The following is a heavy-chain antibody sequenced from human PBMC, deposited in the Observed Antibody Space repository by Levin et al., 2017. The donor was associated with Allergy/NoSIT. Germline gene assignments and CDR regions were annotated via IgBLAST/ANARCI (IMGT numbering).Heavy chain of an antibody. D-gene: IGHD2-15*01. CDR3: ARGGGYCSGGSCFDY. CDR2: ISYDGSNK. J-gene: IGHJ4*02. CDR1: GFTFSSYA. Sequence: SCAASGFTFSSYAMHWVRQAPGKGLEWVAVISYDGSNKYYADSVKGRFTISRDNSKNTLYLQMNSLRAEDTAVYYCARGGGYCSGGSCFDYWGQGTLVTVSS. V-gene: IGHV3-30-3*01.